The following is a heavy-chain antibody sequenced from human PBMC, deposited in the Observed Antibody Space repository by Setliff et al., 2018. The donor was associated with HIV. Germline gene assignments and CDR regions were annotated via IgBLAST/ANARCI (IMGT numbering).Heavy chain of an antibody. CDR3: ATGEMATTRGWFFDN. CDR1: GFTFTSSA. Sequence: SVKVSCKASGFTFTSSAMQWVRQARGQRLEWIGWIVVGSGNTNYAQKFQERVTITRDMSTSTAYMELSSLRSEDTAVYYCATGEMATTRGWFFDNWGQGTLVTVSS. J-gene: IGHJ4*02. CDR2: IVVGSGNT. D-gene: IGHD3-16*01. V-gene: IGHV1-58*02.